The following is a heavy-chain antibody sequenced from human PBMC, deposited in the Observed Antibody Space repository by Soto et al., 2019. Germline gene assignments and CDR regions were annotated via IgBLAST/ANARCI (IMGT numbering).Heavy chain of an antibody. CDR3: ASGEGGADYFDY. V-gene: IGHV4-39*01. Sequence: SETLSLTCTVSGGSISSSSYYWGWIRQPPGKGLEWIGSSYYSGSTYYNPSLKSRVTISVDTSKNQFSLKLSSVTAADTAVYYCASGEGGADYFDYWGQGTLVTVSS. D-gene: IGHD3-16*01. CDR1: GGSISSSSYY. CDR2: SYYSGST. J-gene: IGHJ4*02.